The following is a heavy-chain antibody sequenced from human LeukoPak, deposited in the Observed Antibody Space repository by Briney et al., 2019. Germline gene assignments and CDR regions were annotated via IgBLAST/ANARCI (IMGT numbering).Heavy chain of an antibody. CDR3: TREVLIVVEPASNTIDF. J-gene: IGHJ4*02. V-gene: IGHV3-21*01. CDR2: ISKSGTYI. D-gene: IGHD2-2*01. Sequence: GGSLRLSCAASGFTFRDYTMNWVRQAPGKGLERVSAISKSGTYIKYADSVKGRFTVSRDNAKNSLFLQMNSLRVEDTALYFCTREVLIVVEPASNTIDFWGQGTRVTVSS. CDR1: GFTFRDYT.